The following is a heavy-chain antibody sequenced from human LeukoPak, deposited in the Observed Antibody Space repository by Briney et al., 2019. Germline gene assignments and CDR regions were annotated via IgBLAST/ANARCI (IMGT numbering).Heavy chain of an antibody. CDR2: IHYTGAT. Sequence: SETLSLTCTVSGGSISSGGYYWSWIRQHPGKGPEWIGYIHYTGATYYNPSLESRVTISVDTSKNQFTLKLSSVTAADTAVYYCARVVATIYWFDPWGQGTLVTVSS. V-gene: IGHV4-31*03. D-gene: IGHD5-12*01. CDR1: GGSISSGGYY. J-gene: IGHJ5*02. CDR3: ARVVATIYWFDP.